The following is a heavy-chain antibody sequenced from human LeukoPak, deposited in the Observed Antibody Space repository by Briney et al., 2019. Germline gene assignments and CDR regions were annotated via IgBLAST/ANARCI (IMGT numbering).Heavy chain of an antibody. V-gene: IGHV3-21*04. Sequence: GGSLRLSCAASGFTFSSYSMNWVRQAPGKGLEWVSSISSSSSYIYYADSVKGRFTISRDNAKNSLYLQMNSLRAEDTAVYYCARHKGYSGYDPRANLAAFDIWGQGTMVTVSS. CDR3: ARHKGYSGYDPRANLAAFDI. CDR1: GFTFSSYS. CDR2: ISSSSSYI. J-gene: IGHJ3*02. D-gene: IGHD5-12*01.